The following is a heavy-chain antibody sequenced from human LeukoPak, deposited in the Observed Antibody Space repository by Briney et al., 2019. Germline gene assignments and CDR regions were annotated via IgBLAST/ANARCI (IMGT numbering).Heavy chain of an antibody. J-gene: IGHJ4*02. CDR2: IYYSGST. V-gene: IGHV4-59*08. CDR1: GGSISSYY. CDR3: ARSTYYYGSGILGY. Sequence: SETLSLTCTVSGGSISSYYWSWIRQPPGKGLEWIGYIYYSGSTNYNPSLKSRVTISVDTSKNQFSLKLSSVTAADTAVYYCARSTYYYGSGILGYWGQGTLVTVSS. D-gene: IGHD3-10*01.